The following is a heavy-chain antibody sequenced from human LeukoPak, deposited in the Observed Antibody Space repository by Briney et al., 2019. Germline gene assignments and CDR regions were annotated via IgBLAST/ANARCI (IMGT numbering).Heavy chain of an antibody. CDR1: GYTFTING. D-gene: IGHD2-2*02. Sequence: VASVKVSCKASGYTFTINGISWVRQAPGQGLEWMGWISTYNGNTKYAQQFQDRITMTTDTSTTTAYMELSSLRSEDTAVYYCARVGQLLLYHWFDPWGQGTLVTVSS. V-gene: IGHV1-18*01. CDR3: ARVGQLLLYHWFDP. J-gene: IGHJ5*02. CDR2: ISTYNGNT.